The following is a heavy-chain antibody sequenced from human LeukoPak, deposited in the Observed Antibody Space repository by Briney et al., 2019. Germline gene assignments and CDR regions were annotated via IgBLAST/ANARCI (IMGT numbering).Heavy chain of an antibody. D-gene: IGHD3-22*01. CDR2: SYSSGST. Sequence: SETLSLTCTVSGGSISSGSDYCSWIRQTAGKGLEWIGRSYSSGSTNYNPSLKSRVSISVDTPKNQFSLRLSSVTAADTAVYYCARGSRYSSGYDYIDHWGQGTLVTVSS. V-gene: IGHV4-61*02. CDR1: GGSISSGSDY. J-gene: IGHJ4*02. CDR3: ARGSRYSSGYDYIDH.